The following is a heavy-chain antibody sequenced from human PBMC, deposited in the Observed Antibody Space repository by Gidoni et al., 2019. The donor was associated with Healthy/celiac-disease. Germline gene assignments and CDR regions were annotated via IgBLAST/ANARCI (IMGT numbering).Heavy chain of an antibody. D-gene: IGHD6-19*01. CDR2: IKSKTDGGTT. V-gene: IGHV3-15*01. CDR3: TTEWVFPRQWLSRAFDP. J-gene: IGHJ5*02. Sequence: GKGLEWVGRIKSKTDGGTTDYAAPVKGRFTISRDDSKNTLYLQMNSLKTEDTAVYYCTTEWVFPRQWLSRAFDPWGQGTLVTVSS.